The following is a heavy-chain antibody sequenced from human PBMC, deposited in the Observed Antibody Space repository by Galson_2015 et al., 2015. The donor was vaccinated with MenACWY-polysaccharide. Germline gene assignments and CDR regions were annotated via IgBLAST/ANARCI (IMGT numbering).Heavy chain of an antibody. J-gene: IGHJ3*01. CDR1: EYSFTNYW. V-gene: IGHV5-51*03. Sequence: QSGAEVKKPGESLKISCKASEYSFTNYWIGWVRQMPGKGLEWTGIIYPGDSETKYSPSFQGQVTISADKSINTAYLQWSSLKASDTAIYYCVPPLAEGSFDVLGQGTMVTVSS. CDR3: VPPLAEGSFDV. CDR2: IYPGDSET.